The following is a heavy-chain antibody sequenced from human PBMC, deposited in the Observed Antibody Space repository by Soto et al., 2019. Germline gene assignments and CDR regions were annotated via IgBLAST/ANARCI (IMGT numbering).Heavy chain of an antibody. Sequence: QVQLVQSGAEVKKPGSSVKVSCKASGGTFSSYAISWVRQAPGQGLEWMGGIIPIFGTANYAQKFQGRVTITADESTRTAYMELSSLRSEDTAVYYCARDKASSSSTDFDYWGQGTLVTVSS. CDR2: IIPIFGTA. CDR3: ARDKASSSSTDFDY. J-gene: IGHJ4*02. CDR1: GGTFSSYA. D-gene: IGHD6-6*01. V-gene: IGHV1-69*01.